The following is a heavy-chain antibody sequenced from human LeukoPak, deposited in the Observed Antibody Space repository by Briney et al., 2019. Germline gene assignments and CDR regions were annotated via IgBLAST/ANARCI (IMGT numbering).Heavy chain of an antibody. CDR2: IRYDGSIK. V-gene: IGHV3-30*02. Sequence: GGFLRLSCAASGFSLSNYGMHWVRQAPGKGLEWVAFIRYDGSIKYYADSVKGRFTISRDNSKNTLYLQMNSLRAEDTAVYYCAKEGTNYHYYMDVWGKGTTVTISS. CDR3: AKEGTNYHYYMDV. J-gene: IGHJ6*03. CDR1: GFSLSNYG. D-gene: IGHD3-10*01.